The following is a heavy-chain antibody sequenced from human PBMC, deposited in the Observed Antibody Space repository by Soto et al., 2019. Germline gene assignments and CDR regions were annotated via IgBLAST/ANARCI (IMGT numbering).Heavy chain of an antibody. CDR2: IWYDGSNK. V-gene: IGHV3-33*01. J-gene: IGHJ4*02. CDR1: GFTFSSYG. D-gene: IGHD3-3*01. CDR3: ARDWRGSITIFGVVIPPDY. Sequence: GGSLRLSCAASGFTFSSYGMHWVRQAPGKGLEWVAVIWYDGSNKYYADSVKGRFTISRDNSKNTLYLQMNSLRAEDTAVYYCARDWRGSITIFGVVIPPDYWGQGTLVTVSS.